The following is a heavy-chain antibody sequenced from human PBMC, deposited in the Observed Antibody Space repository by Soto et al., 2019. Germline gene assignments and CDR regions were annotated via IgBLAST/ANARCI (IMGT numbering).Heavy chain of an antibody. D-gene: IGHD3-10*01. CDR2: VNPIVSMS. CDR3: ASSYGSGYRAFDY. Sequence: QVQLVQSGAEVKRPGSSVKVSCKASGDTFNFYSINWVRQAPGLGLEWMGRVNPIVSMSNYAQKFQGRGTMNADKSTSTAYMELSSLRSEYTAIYYCASSYGSGYRAFDYWGQGALVTVSS. CDR1: GDTFNFYS. J-gene: IGHJ4*02. V-gene: IGHV1-69*02.